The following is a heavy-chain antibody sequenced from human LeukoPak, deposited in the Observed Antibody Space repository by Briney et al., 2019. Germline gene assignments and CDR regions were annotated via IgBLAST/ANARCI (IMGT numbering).Heavy chain of an antibody. CDR1: GFTFSSYG. CDR3: ARGGWPNYGDHGFDY. CDR2: IWYDGSNK. V-gene: IGHV3-33*01. D-gene: IGHD4-17*01. J-gene: IGHJ4*02. Sequence: GGSLRPSCAASGFTFSSYGMHWVRQAPGKGLEWAAAIWYDGSNKYYADSVKGRFTISRDNSKNTLYLQMNSLRAEDTAVYYCARGGWPNYGDHGFDYWGQGTLVTVSS.